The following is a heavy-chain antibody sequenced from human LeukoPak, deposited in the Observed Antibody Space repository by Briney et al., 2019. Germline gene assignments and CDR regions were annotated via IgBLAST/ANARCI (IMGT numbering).Heavy chain of an antibody. V-gene: IGHV3-23*01. J-gene: IGHJ4*02. CDR1: GFSFTSYA. CDR2: IYGSGGTT. D-gene: IGHD2-2*01. Sequence: PGGSLRLSCAASGFSFTSYAMSWVRQAPGKGLEWVSVIYGSGGTTYYADSVKGRSTISRDNSKNTLYLQMNSLRAEDTAVYYCAKVLYCSSTSCHAPYFDYWGQGTLVTVSS. CDR3: AKVLYCSSTSCHAPYFDY.